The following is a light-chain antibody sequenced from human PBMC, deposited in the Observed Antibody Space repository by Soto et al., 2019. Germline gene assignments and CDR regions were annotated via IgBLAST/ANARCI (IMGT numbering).Light chain of an antibody. CDR3: QQRSTWPYT. V-gene: IGKV3-11*01. J-gene: IGKJ2*01. Sequence: IVLTQSPATLSLSPGERATLSCRASHSVSRYLAWYQQRPGQAPRLLIYDASTRATGIPAKFSGSGSGTDFTLTISRLEPEDFAVYYCQQRSTWPYTFGQGTKLDIK. CDR2: DAS. CDR1: HSVSRY.